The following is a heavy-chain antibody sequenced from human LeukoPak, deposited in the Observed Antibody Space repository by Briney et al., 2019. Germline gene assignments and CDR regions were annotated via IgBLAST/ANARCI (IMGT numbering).Heavy chain of an antibody. J-gene: IGHJ4*02. CDR2: ITSSGSNI. Sequence: GGSLRLSCAASGFTFSDYYMNWIRQAPGKGLEWVSYITSSGSNIYYADSVKGRFTISRGNAKNSLYLQMNSLRAEDTAVYYCARELNWNLDYWGQGTLVTVSS. D-gene: IGHD1-1*01. CDR3: ARELNWNLDY. CDR1: GFTFSDYY. V-gene: IGHV3-11*04.